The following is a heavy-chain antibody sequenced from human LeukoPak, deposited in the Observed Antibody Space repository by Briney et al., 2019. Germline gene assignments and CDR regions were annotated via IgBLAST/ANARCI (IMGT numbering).Heavy chain of an antibody. Sequence: GGSLRLSCAASGFIFIGYVMHWVRQAPGKGPEWVAFIRPDGHNKYYADSVKGRFMISRDNSKNTVDLQMNSLRGDDTAMYYCAKEGAASWDVDVWGKGTTVTVSS. CDR1: GFIFIGYV. CDR2: IRPDGHNK. CDR3: AKEGAASWDVDV. J-gene: IGHJ6*04. V-gene: IGHV3-30*02. D-gene: IGHD3-3*02.